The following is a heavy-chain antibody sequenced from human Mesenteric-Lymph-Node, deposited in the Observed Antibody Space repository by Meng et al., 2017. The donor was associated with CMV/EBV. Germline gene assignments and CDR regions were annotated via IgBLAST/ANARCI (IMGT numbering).Heavy chain of an antibody. CDR1: GSVSSSSYY. CDR2: ISYSGNT. V-gene: IGHV4-61*01. CDR3: ARGEVVPASSNWLDP. D-gene: IGHD2-2*01. J-gene: IGHJ5*02. Sequence: GSVSSSSYYWSWIRQPPGKGLEWIGYISYSGNTNYNPSLRSRVSISVDTSRDQFSLRLSSVTAADTAVYYCARGEVVPASSNWLDPWGQGTLVTVSS.